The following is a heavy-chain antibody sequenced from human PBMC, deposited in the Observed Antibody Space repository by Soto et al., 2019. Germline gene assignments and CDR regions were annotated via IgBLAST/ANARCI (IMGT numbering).Heavy chain of an antibody. CDR3: ARDPHYYGSGSYYRWGGFAY. V-gene: IGHV4-31*03. D-gene: IGHD3-10*01. CDR1: GGSISSGGYY. Sequence: SETLSLTCTVSGGSISSGGYYWSWIRQHPGKGLEWIGCIYYSGSTYYNPSLKSRVTISVDTSKNQFSLKLSSVTAADTAVYYCARDPHYYGSGSYYRWGGFAYWGQGTLVTVSS. J-gene: IGHJ4*02. CDR2: IYYSGST.